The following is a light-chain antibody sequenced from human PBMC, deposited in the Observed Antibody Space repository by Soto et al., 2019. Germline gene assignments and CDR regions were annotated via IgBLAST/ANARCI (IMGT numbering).Light chain of an antibody. Sequence: EIVLTQSPGTLSLSPGETATLSCRASQSLSSSYLAWYQQRPGQAPSLLIYGVSTRATGIPDSFSGNGSGTEFTLTASSLQPEDFAVYYCQQYNNWPCTFGPGTKVDIK. J-gene: IGKJ3*01. CDR1: QSLSSSY. CDR3: QQYNNWPCT. V-gene: IGKV3-20*01. CDR2: GVS.